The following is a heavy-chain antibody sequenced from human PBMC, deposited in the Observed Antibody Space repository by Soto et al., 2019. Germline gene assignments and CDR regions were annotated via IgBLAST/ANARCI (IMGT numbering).Heavy chain of an antibody. CDR2: INHSGST. D-gene: IGHD2-21*01. CDR1: GGSFSGYY. J-gene: IGHJ3*02. V-gene: IGHV4-34*01. Sequence: SETLSLTCAVYGGSFSGYYWSWIRQPPGKGLEWIGEINHSGSTNYNPYLKSRVTISGDTTKNQFSLKLSFVTAADTAVYYCARVQGVAAAFDIWGQGTMVTVSS. CDR3: ARVQGVAAAFDI.